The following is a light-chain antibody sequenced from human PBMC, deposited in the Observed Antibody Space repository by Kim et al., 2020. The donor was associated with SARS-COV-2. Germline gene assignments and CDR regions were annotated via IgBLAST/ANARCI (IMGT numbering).Light chain of an antibody. V-gene: IGLV4-69*01. J-gene: IGLJ3*02. CDR3: QTWGTGVHWV. CDR2: VNSDGSH. Sequence: SVKRTCTLSSGNSNYAIAWHQQQPEKGPRYLMKVNSDGSHNKGDGIPDRFSGSSSGAERYLTISSLQSEDEADYYCQTWGTGVHWVFGGGTQLTVL. CDR1: SGNSNYA.